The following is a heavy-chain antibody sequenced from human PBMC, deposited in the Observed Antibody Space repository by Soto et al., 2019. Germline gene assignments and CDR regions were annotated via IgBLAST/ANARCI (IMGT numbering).Heavy chain of an antibody. V-gene: IGHV1-18*01. Sequence: ASVKVSCKASGYTFTSYGISWVRQAPGQGLEWMGWVSAYNGNTNYAQKLQGRVTMTTDTSTSTAYMELRSLRSDDTAVYYCASLPLTNHLSADAFDIWGQGTMVTVSS. CDR3: ASLPLTNHLSADAFDI. CDR1: GYTFTSYG. D-gene: IGHD1-26*01. J-gene: IGHJ3*02. CDR2: VSAYNGNT.